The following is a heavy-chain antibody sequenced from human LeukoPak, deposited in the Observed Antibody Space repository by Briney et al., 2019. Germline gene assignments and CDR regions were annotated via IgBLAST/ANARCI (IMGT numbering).Heavy chain of an antibody. CDR3: ATYGSGNYYLDH. CDR2: IYYSGST. J-gene: IGHJ4*02. D-gene: IGHD3-10*01. Sequence: SETLSLTCTISGGSISSYYWSWIRQPPGKGLEWIGYIYYSGSTNYNPSLQSRVTLSVDTSKNQFSLRLNSVTAADTAVYYCATYGSGNYYLDHWGQGTLVTVSS. CDR1: GGSISSYY. V-gene: IGHV4-59*01.